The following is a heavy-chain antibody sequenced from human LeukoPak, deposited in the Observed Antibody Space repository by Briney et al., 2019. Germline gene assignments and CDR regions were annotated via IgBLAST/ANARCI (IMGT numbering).Heavy chain of an antibody. CDR2: IYTSGST. J-gene: IGHJ5*02. V-gene: IGHV4-4*07. CDR3: ARDVLTMVRGALNWFDP. D-gene: IGHD3-10*01. Sequence: SETLSLTCTVSGGSISSYYWSWIRQPAGKGLEWIGRIYTSGSTNYNPSLKSRVTMSVDTSKNQFSLKLSSVTAADTAVYYCARDVLTMVRGALNWFDPWGQGTLVTVSS. CDR1: GGSISSYY.